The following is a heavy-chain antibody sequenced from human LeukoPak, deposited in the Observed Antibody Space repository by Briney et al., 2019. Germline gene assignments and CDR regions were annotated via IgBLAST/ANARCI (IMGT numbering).Heavy chain of an antibody. V-gene: IGHV3-30*02. CDR3: AKDSSGWYFLDYFDY. CDR1: GFTFSSYG. D-gene: IGHD6-19*01. Sequence: GGSLRLSCAASGFTFSSYGMHWVRQAPGKGLEWVAFIRYDGSNKYYADSVKGRFTISRDNSKNTLYLQMNSLRAEDTAVYYCAKDSSGWYFLDYFDYWGQGTLVTVSS. CDR2: IRYDGSNK. J-gene: IGHJ4*02.